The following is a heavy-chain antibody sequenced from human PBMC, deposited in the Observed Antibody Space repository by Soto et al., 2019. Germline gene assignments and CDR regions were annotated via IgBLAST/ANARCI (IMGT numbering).Heavy chain of an antibody. V-gene: IGHV4-31*03. CDR3: ARGGYYFYYGMDV. CDR1: GGSISSGGYY. J-gene: IGHJ6*02. Sequence: PSETLSLTCTISGGSISSGGYYWSWLRQHPGKGLEWIAYIYYSGSTYYNPSLKSRVTISVDTSKKQFSLKLSSVTAADTAVYYCARGGYYFYYGMDVWGQGTTVTVSS. CDR2: IYYSGST.